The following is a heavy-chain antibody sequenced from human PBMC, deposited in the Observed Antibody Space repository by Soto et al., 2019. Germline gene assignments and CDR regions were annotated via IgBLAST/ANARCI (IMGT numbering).Heavy chain of an antibody. J-gene: IGHJ4*02. CDR1: GFTFSNHA. Sequence: ELQLLESGGGLVQPGGSLRLSCAASGFTFSNHAMSWVRQAPGKGLEWVSAISGSGGATYYADSVKGRFTISRDNSKNTLYLQMNSLRAEDTAVYYCVLWPPYYFDYWGQGTLVTVSS. CDR3: VLWPPYYFDY. CDR2: ISGSGGAT. V-gene: IGHV3-23*01. D-gene: IGHD3-10*01.